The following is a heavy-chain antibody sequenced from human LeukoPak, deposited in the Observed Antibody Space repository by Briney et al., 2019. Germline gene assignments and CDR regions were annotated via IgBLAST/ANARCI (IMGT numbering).Heavy chain of an antibody. CDR1: GFTFSSYA. CDR3: ARDLPSSGWPLDY. V-gene: IGHV3-30*04. J-gene: IGHJ4*02. Sequence: GGSLRLYCAASGFTFSSYAMHWVRQAPGKGLEWVAVISYDGSNKYYADSVKGRFTISRDNSKNTLYLQMNSLRAEDTAVYYCARDLPSSGWPLDYWGQGTLVTVSS. D-gene: IGHD6-19*01. CDR2: ISYDGSNK.